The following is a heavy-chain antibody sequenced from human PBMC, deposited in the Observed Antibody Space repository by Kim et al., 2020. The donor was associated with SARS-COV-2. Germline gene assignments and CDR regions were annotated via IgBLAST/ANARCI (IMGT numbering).Heavy chain of an antibody. CDR2: IYNSGTT. D-gene: IGHD2-15*01. J-gene: IGHJ3*02. CDR1: GGSISNSF. Sequence: SETLSLTCTVSGGSISNSFWSWIRQPPGKGLEWIAYIYNSGTTNYNPSLKSRVTISMDTSKNHFSLKLSSVTAADTAVYYCVRHVECSVGTCHSHDAFEIWGQGTMVTVSS. V-gene: IGHV4-59*08. CDR3: VRHVECSVGTCHSHDAFEI.